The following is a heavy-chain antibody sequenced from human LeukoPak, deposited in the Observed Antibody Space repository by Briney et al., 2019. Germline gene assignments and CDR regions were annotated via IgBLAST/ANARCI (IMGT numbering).Heavy chain of an antibody. CDR1: GYTFTSNY. J-gene: IGHJ4*02. Sequence: GASVTVSCTASGYTFTSNYIHWVRQAPGQGLEWMGMIYPRDGSTSYAQKFQGRVTVTRDTSTSTVHMELSGLRSEDTAVYYCARARRRDYGSGKFDYWGQGTLVTVSS. CDR3: ARARRRDYGSGKFDY. D-gene: IGHD3-10*01. CDR2: IYPRDGST. V-gene: IGHV1-46*01.